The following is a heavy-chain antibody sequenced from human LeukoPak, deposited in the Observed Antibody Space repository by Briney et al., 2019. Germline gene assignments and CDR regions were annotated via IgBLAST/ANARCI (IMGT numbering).Heavy chain of an antibody. V-gene: IGHV7-4-1*02. CDR1: GYTLTSYA. CDR3: ARVTGIAAAGMVDY. D-gene: IGHD6-13*01. J-gene: IGHJ4*02. CDR2: INTNTGHP. Sequence: GASVKVSCKASGYTLTSYAMNWVRQAPGQGLEWMGWINTNTGHPTYAQGFTGRFVFSLDTSVSTAYLQISSLKAEDTAVYYCARVTGIAAAGMVDYWGQGTLVTVSS.